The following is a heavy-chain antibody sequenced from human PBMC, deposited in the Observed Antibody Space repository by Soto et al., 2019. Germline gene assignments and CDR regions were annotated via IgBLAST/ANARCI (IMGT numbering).Heavy chain of an antibody. CDR3: ARVLYYGSGSYSPYGMDV. D-gene: IGHD3-10*01. CDR1: GVSFNNNG. J-gene: IGHJ6*01. Sequence: QVQLVQSGAEVKKPGSSVKVSCKTSGVSFNNNGIGWVRQAPVHGLEWMGGVSPPFRTSNYARKFQGRISIIADESTGTVNMELSSLTSEDTAQYYCARVLYYGSGSYSPYGMDVGGQGTTVTVSS. CDR2: VSPPFRTS. V-gene: IGHV1-69*01.